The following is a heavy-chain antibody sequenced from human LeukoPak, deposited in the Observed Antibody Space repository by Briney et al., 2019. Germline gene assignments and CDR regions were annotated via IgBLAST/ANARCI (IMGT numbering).Heavy chain of an antibody. V-gene: IGHV1-2*02. J-gene: IGHJ6*03. CDR3: ARGVSGSYYYYYMDV. CDR2: INPNSGGT. CDR1: GYTFTGYY. D-gene: IGHD1-26*01. Sequence: ASVKVSCKASGYTFTGYYVHWVRQAPGQGLEWMGWINPNSGGTNYAQKFQGRVTMTRDTSISTAYMELSRLRFDDTAVYYCARGVSGSYYYYYMDVWGKGTTVTISS.